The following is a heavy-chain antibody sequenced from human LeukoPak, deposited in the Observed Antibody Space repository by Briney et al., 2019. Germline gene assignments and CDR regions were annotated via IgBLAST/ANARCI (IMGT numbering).Heavy chain of an antibody. V-gene: IGHV3-21*01. CDR3: ARGFCNSTSFYGSY. CDR2: INHNSSSI. CDR1: GFTFRSYT. D-gene: IGHD2-2*01. Sequence: PGGSLRLSCAASGFTFRSYTMNWVRQAPGKGLEWVSTINHNSSSIYYADSVKGRFTISRDNAKKSLYPQMNSLRAEDTAMYYCARGFCNSTSFYGSYWGKGSLVTVSS. J-gene: IGHJ4*02.